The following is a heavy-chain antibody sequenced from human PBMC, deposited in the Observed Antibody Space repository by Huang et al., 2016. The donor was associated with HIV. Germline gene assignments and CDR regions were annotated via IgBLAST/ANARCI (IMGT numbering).Heavy chain of an antibody. V-gene: IGHV3-48*01. J-gene: IGHJ4*02. CDR1: GFTFSSYS. CDR2: ISSSGSII. CDR3: ARDPEVNLKYSDYEYGHDY. Sequence: EVHLVESGGGLVQPGGSLRLSCAASGFTFSSYSMNWVRQAPGKGLEWGSYISSSGSIIYYADSVKGRFTVSRDNAKNSLYLQMNSLRAEDTAVFYCARDPEVNLKYSDYEYGHDYWGQGTLVTVSS. D-gene: IGHD5-12*01.